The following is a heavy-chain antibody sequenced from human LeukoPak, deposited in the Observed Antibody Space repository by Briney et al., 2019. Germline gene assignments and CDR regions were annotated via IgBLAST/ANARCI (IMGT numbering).Heavy chain of an antibody. V-gene: IGHV3-23*01. Sequence: GGSLRLSCAASGLTVSTNFMTWVRQAPGKGLEWVSSISGSGGSTYYADSVKGRFTTSRDNSKNTLYLQMNGLRAEDTAVYYCAKDLAAVPGNKYFAYWGQGTLVTVSS. CDR1: GLTVSTNF. CDR2: ISGSGGST. D-gene: IGHD6-19*01. CDR3: AKDLAAVPGNKYFAY. J-gene: IGHJ4*02.